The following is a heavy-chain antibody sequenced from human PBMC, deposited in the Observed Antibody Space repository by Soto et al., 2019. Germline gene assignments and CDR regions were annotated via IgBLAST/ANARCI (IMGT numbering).Heavy chain of an antibody. CDR2: IYYSGST. CDR3: ARHAYYDFWSGYSNFDY. J-gene: IGHJ4*02. D-gene: IGHD3-3*01. CDR1: GGSISSYY. Sequence: SSETLSLTCTVSGGSISSYYWGWIRQPPGKGLEWIGSIYYSGSTYYNPSLKSRVTISVDTSKNQFSLKLSSVTTADTAVYYCARHAYYDFWSGYSNFDYWGQGTLVTVSS. V-gene: IGHV4-39*01.